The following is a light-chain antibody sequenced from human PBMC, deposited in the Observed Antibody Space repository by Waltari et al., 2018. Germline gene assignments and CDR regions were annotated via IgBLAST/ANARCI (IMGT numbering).Light chain of an antibody. J-gene: IGKJ1*01. CDR1: QSIIKY. CDR3: QHYESLPVT. Sequence: EIVLTQSPGSLFLSPGERATLPCRASQSIIKYLAWYQQKPCQAPRLLIYHASSRAAGIPDRFSGSGSGTDFSLSISRLEPEDFAVYYCQHYESLPVTFGQGTKVEIK. CDR2: HAS. V-gene: IGKV3-20*01.